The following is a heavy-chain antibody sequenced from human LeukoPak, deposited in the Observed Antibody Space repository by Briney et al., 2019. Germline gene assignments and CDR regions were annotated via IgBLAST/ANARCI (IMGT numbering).Heavy chain of an antibody. CDR2: IYYSGST. CDR1: GGSISSSSYY. J-gene: IGHJ4*02. D-gene: IGHD6-19*01. V-gene: IGHV4-39*07. Sequence: SETLSLTCTVSGGSISSSSYYWGWIRQPPGKGLEWIGSIYYSGSTYYNPSHKSRVTISVDTSKNQFSLKLSSVTAADTAVYYCAKMGLKQWPYNYFDYWGQGTLVTVSS. CDR3: AKMGLKQWPYNYFDY.